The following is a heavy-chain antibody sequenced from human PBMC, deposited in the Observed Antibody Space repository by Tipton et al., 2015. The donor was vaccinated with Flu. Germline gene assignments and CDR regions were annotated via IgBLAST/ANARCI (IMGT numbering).Heavy chain of an antibody. CDR1: GDSISTTIYY. Sequence: TLSLTCTASGDSISTTIYYWGWVRQPPGKGLEWIGSIYYSGTTYYNPSLKSRATISVDSSKNEFSLTLASLTAADTAVYYCARDLWNDRRAYYYYGVDVWGQGTTVTVSS. CDR2: IYYSGTT. CDR3: ARDLWNDRRAYYYYGVDV. D-gene: IGHD1-1*01. J-gene: IGHJ6*02. V-gene: IGHV4-39*07.